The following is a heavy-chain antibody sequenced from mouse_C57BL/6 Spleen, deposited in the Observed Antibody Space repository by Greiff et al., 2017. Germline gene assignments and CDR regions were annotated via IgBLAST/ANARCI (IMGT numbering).Heavy chain of an antibody. D-gene: IGHD2-4*01. V-gene: IGHV1-61*01. CDR2: IYPSDSES. CDR1: GYTFTSYW. CDR3: ARAGLRHYYAMDY. J-gene: IGHJ4*01. Sequence: QVQLQQPGAELVRPGSSVKLSCKASGYTFTSYWMDWVKQRPGQGLEWIGNIYPSDSESHYNQKFKDKATLTVDKSSSTAYMQLSSLTSEDSAVYYCARAGLRHYYAMDYWGQGTSVTVSS.